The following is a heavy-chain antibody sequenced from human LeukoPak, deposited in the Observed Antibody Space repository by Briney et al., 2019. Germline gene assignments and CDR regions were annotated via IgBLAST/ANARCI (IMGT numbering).Heavy chain of an antibody. D-gene: IGHD1-26*01. V-gene: IGHV4-34*01. Sequence: PSETLSLTCAVYGGSFSGYYWSWIRQPPGKGLEWIGEINHSGSTNYNPSLKSRVTISVDTSKNQFSLKLSSVTAADTAVYYCARGLGATWTYWGQGTLVTVSS. CDR3: ARGLGATWTY. CDR1: GGSFSGYY. CDR2: INHSGST. J-gene: IGHJ4*02.